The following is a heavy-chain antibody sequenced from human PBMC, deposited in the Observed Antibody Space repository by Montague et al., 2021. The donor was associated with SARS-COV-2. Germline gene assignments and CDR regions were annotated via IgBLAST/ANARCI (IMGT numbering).Heavy chain of an antibody. CDR1: GGSVSSNSAA. Sequence: CAISGGSVSSNSAAWNWIRQSPSRGLEWLGRTYYRSKWYNDCAVSVKSXITINPDTSKNQFSLQLNSVTPEDTAVYYCARGDEEQWLVHYYYYGMDVWGQGTTVTVSS. D-gene: IGHD6-19*01. CDR2: TYYRSKWYN. V-gene: IGHV6-1*01. J-gene: IGHJ6*02. CDR3: ARGDEEQWLVHYYYYGMDV.